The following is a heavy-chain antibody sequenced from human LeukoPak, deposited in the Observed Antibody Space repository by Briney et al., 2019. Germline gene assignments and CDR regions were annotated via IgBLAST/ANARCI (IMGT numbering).Heavy chain of an antibody. V-gene: IGHV3-66*02. Sequence: GGSLRLSCAASGFTVSSNYVSWVRQAPGKGLEWVSVIYSGGSTYYADSVKGRFTISRDNSKNTLYLQMNSLGAEDTAVYYCARGEYQLPQGNWGQGTLVTVSS. CDR3: ARGEYQLPQGN. CDR2: IYSGGST. D-gene: IGHD2-2*01. J-gene: IGHJ4*02. CDR1: GFTVSSNY.